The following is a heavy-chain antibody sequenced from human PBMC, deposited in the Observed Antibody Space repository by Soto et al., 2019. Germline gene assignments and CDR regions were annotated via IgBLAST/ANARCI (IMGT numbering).Heavy chain of an antibody. D-gene: IGHD2-21*01. CDR1: GGSVTTFT. J-gene: IGHJ5*02. CDR3: ATGAVVPANPTWLDT. Sequence: VQLVQSGAEVTKPGSSVKVSCKASGGSVTTFTISWLRQAPGQGLEWMGAFIPILPTPNFSQNFQGRAIITADESTTAAYVVLSGLTSPDTAGYFCATGAVVPANPTWLDTWGQRTQGTISS. V-gene: IGHV1-69*12. CDR2: FIPILPTP.